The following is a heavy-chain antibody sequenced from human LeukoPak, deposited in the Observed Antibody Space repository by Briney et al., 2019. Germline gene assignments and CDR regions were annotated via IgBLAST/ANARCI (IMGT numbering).Heavy chain of an antibody. V-gene: IGHV3-66*01. CDR3: AREYSSGWYYFDC. CDR2: IYSGGST. Sequence: GGSLRLSCAASGFTVSSNYMSWVRQAPGKGLEWVSVIYSGGSTYYGDSVKGRFTISRGNSKNTLYLQMNSLRAEDTAVYYCAREYSSGWYYFDCWGQGTLVTVSS. D-gene: IGHD6-19*01. J-gene: IGHJ4*02. CDR1: GFTVSSNY.